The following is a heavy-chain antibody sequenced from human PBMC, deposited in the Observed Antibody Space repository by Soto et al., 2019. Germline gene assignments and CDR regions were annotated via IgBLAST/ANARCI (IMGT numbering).Heavy chain of an antibody. D-gene: IGHD3-10*01. V-gene: IGHV1-58*02. CDR3: AADWHYGSGSYYAYYYGMDV. CDR1: GFTFTSSA. Sequence: QMQLVQSGPEVKKPGTSVKVSCKASGFTFTSSAMQWVRQARGQRLEWIGWIVVNSGNTNYAQKFQERVTITRDMSTSTAYMGLRSLRSEDTAVYYCAADWHYGSGSYYAYYYGMDVWGQGTTVTVSS. J-gene: IGHJ6*02. CDR2: IVVNSGNT.